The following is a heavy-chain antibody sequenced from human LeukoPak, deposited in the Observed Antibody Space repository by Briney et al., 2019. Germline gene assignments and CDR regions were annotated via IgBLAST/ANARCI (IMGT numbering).Heavy chain of an antibody. CDR1: GFTFSSYD. J-gene: IGHJ4*02. CDR2: ITRGGTT. CDR3: ARDGVQLWF. Sequence: GGSLRLSCEASGFTFSSYDVSWVRQAPGKGLDWVSAITRGGTTSYADSVRGRFTISRDNSKNTLYLQMNSLRAEDTAVYYCARDGVQLWFGGQGTLVTVSS. D-gene: IGHD5-18*01. V-gene: IGHV3-66*01.